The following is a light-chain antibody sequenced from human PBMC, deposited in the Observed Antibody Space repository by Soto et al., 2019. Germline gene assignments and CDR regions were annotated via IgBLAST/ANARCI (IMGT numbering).Light chain of an antibody. CDR3: QQSYSTPWT. V-gene: IGKV1-39*01. Sequence: DIQMTQSPSSLSASVGDRVTITCRASQSISSYLNCYQQKPGNSPKVLLYGASILQTGVPSRFSGSGSGTDFTLTIRSLQPQDSATYYCQQSYSTPWTFGQGTKVNIK. CDR1: QSISSY. CDR2: GAS. J-gene: IGKJ1*01.